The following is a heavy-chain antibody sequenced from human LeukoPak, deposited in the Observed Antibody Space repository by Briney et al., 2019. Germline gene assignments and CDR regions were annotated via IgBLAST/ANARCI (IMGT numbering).Heavy chain of an antibody. Sequence: ASVKVSCKASGYTFTSYDINWVRQATGEGVEWMGWMNPNSGNTGYAQKFQGRVTITRDTTIRTAYMELSSLRSEDTAVYYCARAGYCSSTSCRSWFDPWGQGTLVTVSS. V-gene: IGHV1-8*01. CDR1: GYTFTSYD. D-gene: IGHD2-2*01. CDR2: MNPNSGNT. CDR3: ARAGYCSSTSCRSWFDP. J-gene: IGHJ5*02.